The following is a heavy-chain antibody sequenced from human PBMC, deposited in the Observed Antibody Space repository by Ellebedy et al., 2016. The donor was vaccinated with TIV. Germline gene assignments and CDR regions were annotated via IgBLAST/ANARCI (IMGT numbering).Heavy chain of an antibody. V-gene: IGHV1-2*02. D-gene: IGHD1-1*01. CDR2: INPDTAGT. J-gene: IGHJ2*01. CDR1: GYNFIGHY. CDR3: ATDRAPDGRNWCIDL. Sequence: AASVKVSCKTSGYNFIGHYIHWVRQAPGQGLEWMGGINPDTAGTDYAQKFQGRVSVTRDTSSGTAYMELSRLTSDDTAVYYCATDRAPDGRNWCIDLWGRGTLVTVSS.